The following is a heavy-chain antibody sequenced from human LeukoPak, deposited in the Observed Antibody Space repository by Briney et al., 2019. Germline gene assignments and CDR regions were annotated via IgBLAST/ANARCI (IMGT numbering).Heavy chain of an antibody. CDR1: GYTFTSYD. J-gene: IGHJ5*02. D-gene: IGHD2-15*01. CDR2: MNPNSGNT. V-gene: IGHV1-8*01. CDR3: ARAPGYCSGGSCYDNWFDP. Sequence: GASVKVSCKASGYTFTSYDINWVRQATGQGLEWMGWMNPNSGNTGYAQKFQGRVTMTRNTSISTAYMELSSLRSEDTAVYYCARAPGYCSGGSCYDNWFDPWGQGTLVTVSS.